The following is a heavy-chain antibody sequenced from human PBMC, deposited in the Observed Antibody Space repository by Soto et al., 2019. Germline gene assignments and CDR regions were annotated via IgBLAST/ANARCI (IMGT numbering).Heavy chain of an antibody. CDR3: AKVKGMVTAIPYFDY. J-gene: IGHJ4*02. Sequence: HPGGSLRLSCAASGFTFSSYAMSWVRQAPGKGLEWVSAISGSGGSTYYADSVKGRFTISRDNSKNTLYLQMNSLRAEDTAVYYCAKVKGMVTAIPYFDYWGQGTLVTVSS. D-gene: IGHD2-21*02. CDR1: GFTFSSYA. CDR2: ISGSGGST. V-gene: IGHV3-23*01.